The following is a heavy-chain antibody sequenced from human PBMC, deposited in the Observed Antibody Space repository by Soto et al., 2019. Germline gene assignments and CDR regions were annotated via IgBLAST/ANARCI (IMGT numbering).Heavy chain of an antibody. CDR2: IYPGDSDT. J-gene: IGHJ2*01. D-gene: IGHD4-17*01. CDR1: GYSFTSYW. V-gene: IGHV5-51*01. Sequence: GESLKISCKGSGYSFTSYWIGWVRQMPGKGLEWMGIIYPGDSDTRYSPSFQGQVTISADKSISTAYLQWSSLKASDTAMYYWARSYGDYDSVYWYFDLWGRGTLVTVSS. CDR3: ARSYGDYDSVYWYFDL.